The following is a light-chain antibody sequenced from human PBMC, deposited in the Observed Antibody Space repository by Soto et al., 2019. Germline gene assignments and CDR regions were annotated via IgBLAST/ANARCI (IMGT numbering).Light chain of an antibody. CDR3: QQYGSSPIN. J-gene: IGKJ5*01. V-gene: IGKV3-20*01. CDR2: DAS. CDR1: QRVISTY. Sequence: EIVLPQSTGTMSLSPFSIAIIYCRCSQRVISTYLAWYHQKPGQAPRLLIYDASSRATGIPDRFSGSGSGTDFTLTISRLEPEDFAVYYCQQYGSSPINCGKGTRLEIK.